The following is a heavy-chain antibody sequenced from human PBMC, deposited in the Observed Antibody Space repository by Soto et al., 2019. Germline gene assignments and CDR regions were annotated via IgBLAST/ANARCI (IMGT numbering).Heavy chain of an antibody. J-gene: IGHJ6*02. CDR1: GGSISSYY. V-gene: IGHV4-59*12. D-gene: IGHD3-3*01. CDR2: IYYSGST. Sequence: PSETLSLTCTVSGGSISSYYWSWIRQPPGKGLEWIGYIYYSGSTNYNPSLKSRVTISVDTSKNQFSLTLSSVTAADTAVYYCARDRITIFGVVRLNYYYYYGMDVWGQGTTVTVSS. CDR3: ARDRITIFGVVRLNYYYYYGMDV.